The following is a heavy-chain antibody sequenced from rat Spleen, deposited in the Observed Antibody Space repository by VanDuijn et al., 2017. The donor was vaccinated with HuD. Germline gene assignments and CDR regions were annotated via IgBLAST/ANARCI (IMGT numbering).Heavy chain of an antibody. CDR2: INPGGFNT. J-gene: IGHJ2*01. Sequence: EVQLVESGGGLVQPGRSLKLSCEVSGFTFNNYDMAWIRQAPTKGLEWVASINPGGFNTYYRDSVKGRFTVSRDNSKSTLYLQVDSLRSEDTATYYCARRGYSSYIYFDYWGQGVMVTVSS. CDR3: ARRGYSSYIYFDY. D-gene: IGHD1-2*01. CDR1: GFTFNNYD. V-gene: IGHV5-25*01.